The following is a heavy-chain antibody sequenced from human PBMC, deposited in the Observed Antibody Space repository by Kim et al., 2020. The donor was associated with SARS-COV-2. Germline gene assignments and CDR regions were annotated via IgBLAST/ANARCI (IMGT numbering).Heavy chain of an antibody. D-gene: IGHD3-3*01. CDR3: ARDPESSTFYDFWSGYYAFVH. V-gene: IGHV3-7*01. CDR1: GFTFTNYW. CDR2: TKSDGSEK. Sequence: GGSLRLSCTASGFTFTNYWMTWVRQAPGKGLEWVATTKSDGSEKYYLDSVKGRFTITRDTAKNSLYLQMNSLRAEDTAIYYCARDPESSTFYDFWSGYYAFVHWGQGTLVTVSS. J-gene: IGHJ4*02.